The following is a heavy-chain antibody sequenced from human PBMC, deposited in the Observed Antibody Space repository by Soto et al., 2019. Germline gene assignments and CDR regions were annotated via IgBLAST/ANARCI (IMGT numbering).Heavy chain of an antibody. V-gene: IGHV4-30-4*01. CDR1: GGSISRGDYY. CDR2: IYYSGST. D-gene: IGHD3-22*01. CDR3: ARVFTLIPNWFAP. J-gene: IGHJ5*02. Sequence: LSLTCTVSGGSISRGDYYWSWIRQPPGKGLEWIGYIYYSGSTYYNPSLKSRVTISVDTSKNQFSLKLTSVTAADTAVYYCARVFTLIPNWFAPWGQGTLVTVSS.